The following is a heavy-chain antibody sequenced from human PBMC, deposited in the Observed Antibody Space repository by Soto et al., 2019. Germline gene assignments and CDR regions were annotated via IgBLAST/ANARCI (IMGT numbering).Heavy chain of an antibody. D-gene: IGHD4-17*01. CDR3: ARTLDGELTNYYYYGMDV. Sequence: QVPLVESGGGVVQPGRSLRLSCAASGFTFSSYAMHWVRQAPGKGLEWVAVISYDGSNKYYADSVKGRFTISRDNSKNTLYLQMNSLRAEDTAVYYCARTLDGELTNYYYYGMDVWGQGTTVTVSS. J-gene: IGHJ6*02. V-gene: IGHV3-30-3*01. CDR2: ISYDGSNK. CDR1: GFTFSSYA.